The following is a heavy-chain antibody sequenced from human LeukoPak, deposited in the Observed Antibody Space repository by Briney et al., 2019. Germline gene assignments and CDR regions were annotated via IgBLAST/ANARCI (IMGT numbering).Heavy chain of an antibody. Sequence: IXSSRSYIYYADSVKGRFTISRDNAKNSLYLQMNSLRAEDTAVYYCARSLKAPAAKHPHYGMDVWGQGTTVTVSS. D-gene: IGHD2-2*01. V-gene: IGHV3-21*01. J-gene: IGHJ6*02. CDR3: ARSLKAPAAKHPHYGMDV. CDR2: IXSSRSYI.